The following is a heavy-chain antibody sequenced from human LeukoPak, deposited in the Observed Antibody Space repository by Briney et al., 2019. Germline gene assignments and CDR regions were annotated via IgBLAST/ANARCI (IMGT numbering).Heavy chain of an antibody. V-gene: IGHV4-59*01. Sequence: SETLSLTCTVSGGSISSYYWSWIRQPPGKGLEWIGYIYYSGSTNYNPSLQSRLTISADTSKNQFSLKLSSVTAAATAVYYCASSPRGWGWFDPWGQGTLVTVSP. CDR1: GGSISSYY. J-gene: IGHJ5*02. D-gene: IGHD3-10*01. CDR3: ASSPRGWGWFDP. CDR2: IYYSGST.